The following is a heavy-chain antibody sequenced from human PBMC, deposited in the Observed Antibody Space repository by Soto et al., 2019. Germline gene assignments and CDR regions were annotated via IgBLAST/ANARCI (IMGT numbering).Heavy chain of an antibody. J-gene: IGHJ6*02. CDR3: ARWTDLSRDWFVTTDHYHGMDV. V-gene: IGHV1-2*02. Sequence: QVQLVQSGAEVKKPGASLKVSCKASGYTFTDHYIYWVRQAPGQGLDWLGWINPNSGGTKFAQRFQGRVTMTRDTSINTAYMVLSSLRSDDTAVYFCARWTDLSRDWFVTTDHYHGMDVWGQGTTVTVSS. CDR1: GYTFTDHY. CDR2: INPNSGGT. D-gene: IGHD3-9*01.